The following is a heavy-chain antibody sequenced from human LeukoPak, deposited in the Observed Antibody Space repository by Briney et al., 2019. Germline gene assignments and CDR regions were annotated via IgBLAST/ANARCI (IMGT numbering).Heavy chain of an antibody. Sequence: ASVKVSCKASGYAFTGFYLHWVRQAPGQGLEWVGFIDPNNGATSYAQKFRGRVSVTWDTSISTAYMELSSLRSDDTAIYYCARDRPNNWFDPWGQGTLVTVSS. J-gene: IGHJ5*02. CDR3: ARDRPNNWFDP. CDR2: IDPNNGAT. V-gene: IGHV1-2*02. CDR1: GYAFTGFY.